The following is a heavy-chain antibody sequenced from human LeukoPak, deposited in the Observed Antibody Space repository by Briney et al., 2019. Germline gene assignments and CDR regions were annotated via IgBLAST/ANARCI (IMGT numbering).Heavy chain of an antibody. CDR3: TTLRAFDY. J-gene: IGHJ4*02. CDR1: GFTFSNAW. CDR2: IKSKTFGGTT. Sequence: GGSLRLSCAASGFTFSNAWMSWVRQAPGKGLEWVGRIKSKTFGGTTDYAAPVKGRFTISRDDSKNTLYLHMNTLKTEDTAIYYCTTLRAFDYWGQGTLVTVSS. V-gene: IGHV3-15*01.